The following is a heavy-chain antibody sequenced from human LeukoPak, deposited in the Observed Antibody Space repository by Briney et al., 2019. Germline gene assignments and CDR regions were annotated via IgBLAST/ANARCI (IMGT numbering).Heavy chain of an antibody. D-gene: IGHD3-16*02. V-gene: IGHV3-23*01. CDR3: AKTKGYNYVWGSYRYGTYFDY. Sequence: GGSLRLSCAASGFTFSSYAMSWVRQAPGKGLEWVSAISGSNTYYADSVKGRFTISRDNSKNTLYLQMNSLRAEDTAVYYCAKTKGYNYVWGSYRYGTYFDYWGQGTLVTVSS. CDR1: GFTFSSYA. J-gene: IGHJ4*02. CDR2: ISGSNT.